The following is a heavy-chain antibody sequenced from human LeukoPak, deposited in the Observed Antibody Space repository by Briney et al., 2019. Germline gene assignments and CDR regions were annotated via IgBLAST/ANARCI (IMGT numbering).Heavy chain of an antibody. D-gene: IGHD3-22*01. CDR1: GGSISSSSYY. CDR3: ARNYYYDSSVLDY. Sequence: SETLSLTCTVSGGSISSSSYYWGWIRQPPGKGLEWIGSIYYSGSTYYNPSLKSRVTISVDTSKNQFSLKLSSVTAADTAVYYCARNYYYDSSVLDYWGQGTLVTVSS. J-gene: IGHJ4*02. CDR2: IYYSGST. V-gene: IGHV4-39*07.